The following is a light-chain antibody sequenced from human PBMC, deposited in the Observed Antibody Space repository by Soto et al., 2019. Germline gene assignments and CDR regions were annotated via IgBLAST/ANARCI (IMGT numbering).Light chain of an antibody. V-gene: IGLV2-8*01. CDR1: STDVGNYNY. J-gene: IGLJ2*01. Sequence: QSALTQPPSASGSPGQSLTISCTGTSTDVGNYNYVSWYQQHPGKAPKLMISDVNRRPSGVPGRFSGSKSGNTASLTVSELQAEDEADYYCSSYAGSNNWVFGGGTKVTVL. CDR2: DVN. CDR3: SSYAGSNNWV.